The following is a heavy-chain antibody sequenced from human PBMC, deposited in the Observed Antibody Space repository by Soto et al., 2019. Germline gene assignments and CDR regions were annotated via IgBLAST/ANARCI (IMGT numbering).Heavy chain of an antibody. CDR2: ISSSSTYI. V-gene: IGHV3-21*01. J-gene: IGHJ4*02. Sequence: GGSLRLSCAASGFTFSDYSMNWVRQAPGKGLEWISSISSSSTYIYYVDSVKGRFTISRDNAKNPLYLQMNSLRVEDTAVYYCARGGDTSGSWPRYWGQGTLVTVSS. CDR1: GFTFSDYS. D-gene: IGHD6-19*01. CDR3: ARGGDTSGSWPRY.